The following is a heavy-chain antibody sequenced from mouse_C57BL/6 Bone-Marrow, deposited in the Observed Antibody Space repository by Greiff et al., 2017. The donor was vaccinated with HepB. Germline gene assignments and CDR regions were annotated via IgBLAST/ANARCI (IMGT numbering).Heavy chain of an antibody. CDR1: GFTFSDYG. Sequence: EVKLMESGGGLVQPGGPLKLSCAASGFTFSDYGMAWVRQAPRKGPEWVAFISNLAYSIYYADTVTGRFTISRENAKNTLYLEMSSLRSEDTAMYYCASLYDYFYAMDYWGQGTSVTVSS. D-gene: IGHD2-4*01. CDR2: ISNLAYSI. CDR3: ASLYDYFYAMDY. J-gene: IGHJ4*01. V-gene: IGHV5-15*01.